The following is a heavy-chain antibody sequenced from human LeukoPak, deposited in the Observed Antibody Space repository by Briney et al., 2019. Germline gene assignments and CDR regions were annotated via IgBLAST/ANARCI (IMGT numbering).Heavy chain of an antibody. D-gene: IGHD1-1*01. J-gene: IGHJ5*02. CDR2: ISHTGLT. CDR3: ARVPDITARPCDT. V-gene: IGHV4-34*01. CDR1: GGSFSGYY. Sequence: SETLSLTCAVYGGSFSGYYWTLIRQTPGKGLEWIGEISHTGLTGSNPSLKSRVTIFVDSSKKQFPLRMTSVTAVDTGVYYCARVPDITARPCDTWGPGTLVTVSS.